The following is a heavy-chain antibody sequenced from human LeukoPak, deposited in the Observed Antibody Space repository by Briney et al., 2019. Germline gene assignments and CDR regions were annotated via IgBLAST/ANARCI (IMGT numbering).Heavy chain of an antibody. V-gene: IGHV4-34*01. J-gene: IGHJ4*02. CDR1: GGSFSGYY. Sequence: KPSETLSLTCAVYGGSFSGYYWSWIRQPPGKGLEWIGEINHSGSTNYNPSLKSRVTISVDTSKNQFSLKLSSVTAADTAVYYCARDRHLLTDYYDSSGYYGFDYWGQGTLVTVST. D-gene: IGHD3-22*01. CDR2: INHSGST. CDR3: ARDRHLLTDYYDSSGYYGFDY.